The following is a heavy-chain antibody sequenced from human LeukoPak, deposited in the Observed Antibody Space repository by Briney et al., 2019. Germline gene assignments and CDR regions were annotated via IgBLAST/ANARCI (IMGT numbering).Heavy chain of an antibody. CDR3: ARDYGDDYGDYRVY. V-gene: IGHV3-66*02. CDR2: IYTGGST. CDR1: GFTVSSNY. D-gene: IGHD4-17*01. Sequence: AGGSLRLSCAASGFTVSSNYMSWVRQAPGKGLEWVLVIYTGGSTYYADSVKGRFTISRDNSKNTLYLQMNSLRAEDTAVYYCARDYGDDYGDYRVYWGQGTLVTVSS. J-gene: IGHJ4*02.